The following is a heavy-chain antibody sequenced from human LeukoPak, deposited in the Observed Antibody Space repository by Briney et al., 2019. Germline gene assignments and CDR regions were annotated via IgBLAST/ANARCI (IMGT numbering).Heavy chain of an antibody. D-gene: IGHD5-24*01. J-gene: IGHJ3*02. CDR1: GGSISSSRYY. V-gene: IGHV4-39*07. Sequence: PSETLSLTCTVSGGSISSSRYYWGWIRRPPGTGLDWIGGIYYTGSTYYNPSLKSRVTISIDTSKNQFSLKLSSVTAADTAVYYCARVRWLQRDAFDIWGQGTMVTVSS. CDR2: IYYTGST. CDR3: ARVRWLQRDAFDI.